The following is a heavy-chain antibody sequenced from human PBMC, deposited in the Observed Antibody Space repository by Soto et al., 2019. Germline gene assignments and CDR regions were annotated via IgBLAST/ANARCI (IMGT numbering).Heavy chain of an antibody. V-gene: IGHV4-30-4*01. J-gene: IGHJ6*02. CDR1: GGSINNGDYY. D-gene: IGHD3-22*01. CDR3: ARSGPRYDSSGAYYYGMDV. Sequence: PSATLSLTCAVSGGSINNGDYYWSWIRQPPGKGLEWIGYIYYSGSTYVNPSLKSRLSMSLDTSKNQFSLKLTSVTAADTAVYYCARSGPRYDSSGAYYYGMDVWGQGTTVTVSS. CDR2: IYYSGST.